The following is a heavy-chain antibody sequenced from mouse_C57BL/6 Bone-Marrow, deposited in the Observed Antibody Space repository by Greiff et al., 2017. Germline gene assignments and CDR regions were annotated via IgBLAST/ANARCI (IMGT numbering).Heavy chain of an antibody. J-gene: IGHJ3*01. Sequence: EVQLQQSVAELVRPGASVKLSCTASGFNIKNTYMHWVKQRPEQGLEWIGRIDPANGNTKYAPKFQGKAPITADTSSNTAYLQLSSLTSEDTAIYYCAEERLLRSPCLLRGGQGTMVTVSA. CDR2: IDPANGNT. D-gene: IGHD2-3*01. V-gene: IGHV14-3*01. CDR1: GFNIKNTY. CDR3: AEERLLRSPCLLR.